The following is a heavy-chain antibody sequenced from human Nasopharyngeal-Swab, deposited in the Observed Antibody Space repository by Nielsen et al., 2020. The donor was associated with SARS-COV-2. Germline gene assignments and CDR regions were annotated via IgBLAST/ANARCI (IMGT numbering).Heavy chain of an antibody. V-gene: IGHV4-31*02. D-gene: IGHD3-16*01. CDR2: IDYRGNV. J-gene: IGHJ4*02. CDR3: ARVSPGLRITS. Sequence: PGKGLEWIGRIDYRGNVFYNSSLESRVTIFQDLSKNQFSLNLTSATAADTAVYYCARVSPGLRITSWGQGTLVTVSS.